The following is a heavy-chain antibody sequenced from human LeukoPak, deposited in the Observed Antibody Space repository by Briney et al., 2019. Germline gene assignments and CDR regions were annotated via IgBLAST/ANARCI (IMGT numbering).Heavy chain of an antibody. CDR3: AKDLGYCSSSTCLSIDY. CDR1: GFTFSSYG. Sequence: GGSLRLSCAASGFTFSSYGIHWVRQAPGKGLEWVAFIRYDGTNKYYADSVKGRFTISRDNSKNTLYLQMNSLRAEDTAVYYCAKDLGYCSSSTCLSIDYWGQGTLVTVSS. V-gene: IGHV3-30*02. D-gene: IGHD2-2*01. J-gene: IGHJ4*02. CDR2: IRYDGTNK.